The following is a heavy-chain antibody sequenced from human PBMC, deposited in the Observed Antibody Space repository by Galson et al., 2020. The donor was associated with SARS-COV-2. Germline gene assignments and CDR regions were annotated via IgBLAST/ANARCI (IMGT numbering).Heavy chain of an antibody. CDR2: LSWNSGTI. CDR3: AKDAGYYFDY. J-gene: IGHJ4*02. Sequence: GGSLRLSCAASGFTFDASAMHWVSQPPGKGMEWVSGLSWNSGTIVYADSVKGRFTISRDNAKNSRYLQMNSLLPEDAALYYCAKDAGYYFDYWVQGTLVAVSS. CDR1: GFTFDASA. V-gene: IGHV3-9*01.